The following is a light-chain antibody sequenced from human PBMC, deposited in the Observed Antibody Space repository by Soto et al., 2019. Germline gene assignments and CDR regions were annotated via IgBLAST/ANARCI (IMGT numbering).Light chain of an antibody. CDR1: SSDVGNYHF. V-gene: IGLV2-23*02. CDR2: DVT. Sequence: QSALTQPASVSGSPEQSITISCTGTSSDVGNYHFVSWYQHHPGRAPKLMIYDVTERPSGVSDRFSGSRSGNTASLTISGLQVEDEADYYCCSHARNKWVFGGGTKLTVL. J-gene: IGLJ3*02. CDR3: CSHARNKWV.